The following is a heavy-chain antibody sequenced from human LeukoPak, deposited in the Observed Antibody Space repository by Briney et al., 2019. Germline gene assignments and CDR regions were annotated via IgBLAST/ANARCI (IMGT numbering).Heavy chain of an antibody. CDR1: GYSFTSYW. J-gene: IGHJ4*02. Sequence: GESLKISCKGSGYSFTSYWIGWVRQMPGKGLEWMGIIYPGDSDTRYSPSFQGQVTISADKSISTAYLQWSSLKASDTAMYYCARQPPTYYYDSSGHQWGQGTLVTVSS. D-gene: IGHD3-22*01. V-gene: IGHV5-51*01. CDR2: IYPGDSDT. CDR3: ARQPPTYYYDSSGHQ.